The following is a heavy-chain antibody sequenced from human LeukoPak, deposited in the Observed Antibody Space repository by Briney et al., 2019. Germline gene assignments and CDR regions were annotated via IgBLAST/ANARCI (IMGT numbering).Heavy chain of an antibody. CDR2: IYITGST. CDR1: GGSISSYY. J-gene: IGHJ3*01. CDR3: ARVRIGETSYDASDV. Sequence: SETLSLTCIVSGGSISSYYWTWIRQPPGKGLEWIGDIYITGSTNYNPYLKRRVTISVDTSKNQFSLRLSSVTAADTAVYYCARVRIGETSYDASDVWGLGTMVTVSS. D-gene: IGHD1-26*01. V-gene: IGHV4-59*13.